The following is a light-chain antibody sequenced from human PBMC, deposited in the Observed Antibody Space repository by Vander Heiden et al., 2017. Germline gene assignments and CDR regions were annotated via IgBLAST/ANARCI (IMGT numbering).Light chain of an antibody. J-gene: IGLJ2*01. CDR3: CSYAGSSTFRVI. CDR1: SSNVGSFNL. Sequence: QSALTQPASVSGSPGQSITLSCTGTSSNVGSFNLVSWYQQYPGKAPKLMIYEDSQRPSGVSNRFSGSKSGNTASLTISGLQAEDEADYYCCSYAGSSTFRVIFGGGTKLTVL. CDR2: EDS. V-gene: IGLV2-23*01.